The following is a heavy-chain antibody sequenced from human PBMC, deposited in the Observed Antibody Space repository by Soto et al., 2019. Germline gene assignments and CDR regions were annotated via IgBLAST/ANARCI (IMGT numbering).Heavy chain of an antibody. Sequence: EVQLLESGGGLVQPGGSLRLSSAASGFSFGSYAMNWVRQAPGKGLEWVSVITGSGGSTYYADSVDGRFTISRDNSKNMLYLQMNSLTVADTALYYCAKTTSVQIATGERAFDTWGQGTLVTVSS. V-gene: IGHV3-23*01. J-gene: IGHJ4*02. CDR3: AKTTSVQIATGERAFDT. CDR1: GFSFGSYA. CDR2: ITGSGGST. D-gene: IGHD2-21*01.